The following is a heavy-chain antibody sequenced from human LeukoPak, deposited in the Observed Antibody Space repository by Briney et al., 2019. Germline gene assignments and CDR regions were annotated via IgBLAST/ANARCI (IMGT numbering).Heavy chain of an antibody. D-gene: IGHD6-13*01. Sequence: PGGSLRLSCAASGFTFSSYGMHWVRQAPGKGLDWVAFIRYDGSNKYYADSVKGRFTISRDNSKNTLYLQMNSLRAEDTAVYYCARDLIAAMGDDWFDPWGQGTLVTVSS. V-gene: IGHV3-30*02. CDR1: GFTFSSYG. J-gene: IGHJ5*02. CDR2: IRYDGSNK. CDR3: ARDLIAAMGDDWFDP.